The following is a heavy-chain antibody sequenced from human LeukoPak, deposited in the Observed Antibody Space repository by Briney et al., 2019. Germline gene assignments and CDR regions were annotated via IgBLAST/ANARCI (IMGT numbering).Heavy chain of an antibody. Sequence: KAGGSLRLSCAASGFTFSSYSMNWVRQAPGKGLEWVSSISSSSSYIYYADSVKGRFTISRDNAKNSLYLQMNSLRAEDTAVYYCARDFWSGYDYWGQGTLVTVSS. D-gene: IGHD3-3*01. CDR2: ISSSSSYI. CDR3: ARDFWSGYDY. V-gene: IGHV3-21*01. J-gene: IGHJ4*02. CDR1: GFTFSSYS.